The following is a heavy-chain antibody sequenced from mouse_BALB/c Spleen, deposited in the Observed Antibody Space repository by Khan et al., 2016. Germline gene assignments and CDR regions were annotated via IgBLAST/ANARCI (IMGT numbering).Heavy chain of an antibody. J-gene: IGHJ2*01. CDR2: IDPYDSET. V-gene: IGHV1-52*01. CDR1: GHPFTTYW. Sequence: QVQLQQSGAELVRPGASVKLSCKASGHPFTTYWMNWFKQRPEQGLEWIGRIDPYDSETHYDQKFIDKAILTVDISSSTAYMQISSLTAEDSSVDYCARGSKVFDYWGQGTTLTVSS. CDR3: ARGSKVFDY.